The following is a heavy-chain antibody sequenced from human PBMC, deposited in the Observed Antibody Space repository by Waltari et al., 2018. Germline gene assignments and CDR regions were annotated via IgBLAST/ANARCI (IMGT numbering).Heavy chain of an antibody. CDR1: GFRFSNYW. D-gene: IGHD3-10*01. V-gene: IGHV3-74*03. CDR2: ISNDESSL. J-gene: IGHJ6*02. CDR3: VRLAQRTYRSPVPGRHYYYGMDV. Sequence: EEQLLESGGGLVQPGDSLRLSCAASGFRFSNYWMNWVRQAPGKGLVWVARISNDESSLTYADSVKGRFTIYRDNAKNTIYLQMKRLRAEDTAVYYCVRLAQRTYRSPVPGRHYYYGMDVWGQGTTVTVSS.